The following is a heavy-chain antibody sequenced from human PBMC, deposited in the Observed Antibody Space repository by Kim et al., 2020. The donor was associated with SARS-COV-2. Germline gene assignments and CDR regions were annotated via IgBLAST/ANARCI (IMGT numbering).Heavy chain of an antibody. V-gene: IGHV1-46*01. Sequence: STSYAQKFQGSVTMTRDTSTSTVYMELSSLRSEDTAVYYCARDLGATIGYWGQGTLVTVSS. D-gene: IGHD1-26*01. CDR3: ARDLGATIGY. J-gene: IGHJ4*02. CDR2: ST.